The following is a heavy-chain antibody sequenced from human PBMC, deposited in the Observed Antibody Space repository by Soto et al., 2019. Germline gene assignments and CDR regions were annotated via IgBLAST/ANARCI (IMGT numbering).Heavy chain of an antibody. Sequence: GSLRLSCAASGFTFSSSTMNWVRQAPGKGLEWVSAIIDSGGYTYYADSVKGRFTISRDNSKNTLYLQMNSLRAEDTALYYCAKETYYYYGMDVWGQGTTVTVSS. J-gene: IGHJ6*02. CDR3: AKETYYYYGMDV. V-gene: IGHV3-23*01. CDR2: IIDSGGYT. CDR1: GFTFSSST.